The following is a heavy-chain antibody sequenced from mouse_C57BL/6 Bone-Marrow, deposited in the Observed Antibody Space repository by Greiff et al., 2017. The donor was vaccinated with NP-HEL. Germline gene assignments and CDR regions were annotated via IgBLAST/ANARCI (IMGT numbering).Heavy chain of an antibody. J-gene: IGHJ3*01. CDR2: IYPGDGDT. V-gene: IGHV1-80*01. CDR3: ARVAY. Sequence: VHLVESGAELVKPGASVKISCKASGYAFSSYWMNWVKQRPGKGLEWIGQIYPGDGDTKYNGKFKDKASLTADKSSSTAYMQLSSLTSEDSAVYFVARVAYWGQGTLVTVSA. CDR1: GYAFSSYW.